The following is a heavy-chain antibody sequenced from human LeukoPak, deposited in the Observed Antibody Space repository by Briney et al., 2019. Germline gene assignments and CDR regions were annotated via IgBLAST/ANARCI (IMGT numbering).Heavy chain of an antibody. Sequence: SQTLSLTCVISGDSVSSNSAAWNWIRQSPSRGLEWLGRTYYRSEWFHDYAVSVKSRMIINPDTSKNQFSLQLNSVTPEDTAIYYCVGGGTSVAGMDVWGQGTTATVSS. CDR3: VGGGTSVAGMDV. J-gene: IGHJ6*02. CDR2: TYYRSEWFH. D-gene: IGHD1-1*01. V-gene: IGHV6-1*01. CDR1: GDSVSSNSAA.